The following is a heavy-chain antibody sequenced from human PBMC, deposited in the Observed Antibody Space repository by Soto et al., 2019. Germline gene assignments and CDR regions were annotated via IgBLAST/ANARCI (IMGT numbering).Heavy chain of an antibody. V-gene: IGHV4-61*01. J-gene: IGHJ4*02. Sequence: PSETLSLTCSVSVGSVSDNTYDWSWIRQPPGKRLEWIGYVYYSGTTNYNPSLKSRVTISVDLSKNRSSLRLSSVTTADTALYYCARTTAVPNTLRSRYFFDYWGQGTMVTVSS. CDR2: VYYSGTT. CDR3: ARTTAVPNTLRSRYFFDY. D-gene: IGHD4-17*01. CDR1: VGSVSDNTYD.